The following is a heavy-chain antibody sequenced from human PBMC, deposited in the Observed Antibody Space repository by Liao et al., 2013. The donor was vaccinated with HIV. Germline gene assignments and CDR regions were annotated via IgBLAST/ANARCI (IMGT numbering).Heavy chain of an antibody. V-gene: IGHV4-59*12. CDR1: GGSISNYY. Sequence: QVQLQESGPGLVKPSETLSLTCTVSGGSISNYYWSWIRLTPGEGLEWIGYMQDRGTPNYKPSLKRRVTISLDTSENQLSLKVRSVTAADTAVYYCARGRGRRYFGVGDAFDIWGQGTTVTVSS. J-gene: IGHJ3*02. CDR2: MQDRGTP. D-gene: IGHD3-9*01. CDR3: ARGRGRRYFGVGDAFDI.